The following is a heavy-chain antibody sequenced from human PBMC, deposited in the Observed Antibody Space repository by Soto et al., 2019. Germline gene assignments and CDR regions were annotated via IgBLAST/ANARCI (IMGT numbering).Heavy chain of an antibody. J-gene: IGHJ6*03. CDR1: GYTFTSYD. V-gene: IGHV1-8*01. CDR3: ARGCIPYYYYYVDV. CDR2: MNPNSGNT. Sequence: ASVKVSCKASGYTFTSYDINWVRQATGQGLEWMGWMNPNSGNTDYAQKFQGRVTMTRNTSISTAYMELSSLRSEDTAVYYCARGCIPYYYYYVDVWGKGTTVTVSS.